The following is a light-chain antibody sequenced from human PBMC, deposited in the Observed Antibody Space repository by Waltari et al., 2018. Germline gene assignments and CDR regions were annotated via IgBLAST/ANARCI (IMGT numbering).Light chain of an antibody. CDR2: LGS. Sequence: IVMTQSPLSLPVTPGAPASISCRSSQSLVHSNGNNYLDWYLQKPGQSPQLLIYLGSYRASGVPDRFSGSGSGTDFTLIIKRVEAEDVGIYYCMQALQTPYTFGQGTKLEIK. CDR3: MQALQTPYT. V-gene: IGKV2-28*01. J-gene: IGKJ2*01. CDR1: QSLVHSNGNNY.